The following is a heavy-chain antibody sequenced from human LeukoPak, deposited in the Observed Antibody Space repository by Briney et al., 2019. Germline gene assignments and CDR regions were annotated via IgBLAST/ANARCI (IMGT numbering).Heavy chain of an antibody. D-gene: IGHD1-26*01. J-gene: IGHJ5*02. CDR3: ARERVVGAPGVGWFDP. CDR2: INHSGST. V-gene: IGHV4-34*01. CDR1: GGSFSGYY. Sequence: PSETLSLTCAVYGGSFSGYYWSWIRQPPGKGLEWIGEINHSGSTNYNPSLKSRVTISVDTSNNQFSLMLSSVTAADTAVYYCARERVVGAPGVGWFDPWGQGTLVTVSS.